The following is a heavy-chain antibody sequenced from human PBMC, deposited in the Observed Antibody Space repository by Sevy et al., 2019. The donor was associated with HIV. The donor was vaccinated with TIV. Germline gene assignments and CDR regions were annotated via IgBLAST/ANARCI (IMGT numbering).Heavy chain of an antibody. Sequence: SETLSLTCSVSGGTIVSCGHYWGWIRQTPAKGLDWIGGIYYNGHTYYNPSLNSRLTISIYTSKNQFSLNLSSVTAADTAIYFCAREAAGYDYDYGMDVWGQGTTVTVSS. CDR3: AREAAGYDYDYGMDV. CDR1: GGTIVSCGHY. CDR2: IYYNGHT. V-gene: IGHV4-39*02. J-gene: IGHJ6*02. D-gene: IGHD6-13*01.